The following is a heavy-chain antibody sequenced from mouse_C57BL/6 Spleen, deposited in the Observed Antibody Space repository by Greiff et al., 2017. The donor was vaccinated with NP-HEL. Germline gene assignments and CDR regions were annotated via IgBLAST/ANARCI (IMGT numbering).Heavy chain of an antibody. J-gene: IGHJ4*01. V-gene: IGHV7-3*01. CDR1: GFTFTDYY. Sequence: EVKLMESGGGLVQPGGSLSLSCAASGFTFTDYYMSWVRQPPGKALEWLGFIRNKANGYTTEYSASVKGRFTISRDNSQSILYLQMNARRAEDGATYYCARRYSNYWAMDYWGKGTSVTVSS. CDR2: IRNKANGYTT. CDR3: ARRYSNYWAMDY. D-gene: IGHD2-5*01.